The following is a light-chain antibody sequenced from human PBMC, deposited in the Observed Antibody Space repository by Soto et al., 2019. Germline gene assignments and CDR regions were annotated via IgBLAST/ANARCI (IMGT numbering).Light chain of an antibody. CDR2: DAS. J-gene: IGKJ1*01. CDR1: QSVSSNY. Sequence: DIVLTQSPGTLSLSPGERATLSCRASQSVSSNYLAWYQQKPGQAPRLLIYDASSRATGIPDRFSGSGSGTDFTLTISRLEPEDFAVYYCQQYGNSPPWTFGQGTKVEIK. CDR3: QQYGNSPPWT. V-gene: IGKV3-20*01.